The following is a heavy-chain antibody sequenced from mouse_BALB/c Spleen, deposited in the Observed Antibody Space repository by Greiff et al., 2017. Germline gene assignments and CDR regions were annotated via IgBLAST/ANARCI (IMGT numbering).Heavy chain of an antibody. CDR3: ARPYGNYVGWFAY. V-gene: IGHV5-17*02. D-gene: IGHD2-10*02. CDR2: ISSGSSTI. Sequence: EVKLVESGGGLVQPGGSRKLSCAASGFTFSSFGMHWVRQAPEKGLEWVAYISSGSSTIYYADTVKGRFTISRDNPKNTLFLQMTSLRSEDTAMYYCARPYGNYVGWFAYWGQGTLVTASA. CDR1: GFTFSSFG. J-gene: IGHJ3*01.